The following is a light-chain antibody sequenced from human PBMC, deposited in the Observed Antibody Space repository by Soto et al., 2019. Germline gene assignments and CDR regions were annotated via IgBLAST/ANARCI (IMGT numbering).Light chain of an antibody. CDR3: CSYAGSSTSVV. V-gene: IGLV2-23*01. CDR1: SSDVGSYNL. J-gene: IGLJ2*01. CDR2: EGS. Sequence: QSVLTQPASVSGSPGQSITIFCTGTSSDVGSYNLVSGYQQHPGKAPKLRIYEGSKRRSGVSKRFSGSKSGSSASLTISGLQAEDEADYYCCSYAGSSTSVVFGGGTKLTVL.